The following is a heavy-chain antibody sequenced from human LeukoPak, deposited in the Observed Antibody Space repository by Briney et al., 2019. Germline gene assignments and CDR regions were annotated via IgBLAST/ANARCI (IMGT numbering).Heavy chain of an antibody. CDR1: GGSIISYY. V-gene: IGHV4-4*07. J-gene: IGHJ3*02. CDR2: IYTSGST. CDR3: ARDWAIVGATTSAFDI. D-gene: IGHD1-26*01. Sequence: SETLSLTCTDSGGSIISYYWSWIRQPAGKGLEWIGRIYTSGSTNYNPSLTSRVTMSVDTSKNQFSLKLSSVTAADTAVYYCARDWAIVGATTSAFDIWGQGTMVTVSS.